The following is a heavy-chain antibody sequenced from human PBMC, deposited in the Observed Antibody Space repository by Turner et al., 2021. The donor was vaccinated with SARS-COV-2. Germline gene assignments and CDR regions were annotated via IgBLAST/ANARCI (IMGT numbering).Heavy chain of an antibody. CDR2: ISYDGSNK. V-gene: IGHV3-30-3*01. D-gene: IGHD1-26*01. J-gene: IGHJ4*02. CDR3: ARDGGSYFGY. CDR1: GFTFSSYA. Sequence: QVQLVVFGVGVVQHGRSLRLSCAASGFTFSSYAMHWVRQAPGKGLEWVALISYDGSNKYYADSVKGRFTISRDNSKNTLYLQMNSLRAEDTAVYYCARDGGSYFGYWGQGTLVTVSS.